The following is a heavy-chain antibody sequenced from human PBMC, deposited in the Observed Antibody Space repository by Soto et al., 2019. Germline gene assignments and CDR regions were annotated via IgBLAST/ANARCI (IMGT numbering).Heavy chain of an antibody. D-gene: IGHD3-16*01. V-gene: IGHV3-30*03. CDR2: ISHDGSNK. Sequence: SGGSLRLSCAASGFTFNNYGMHWVRQAPGKGLEWVAVISHDGSNKYYADSVKGRFTLSRDNSKNALFLQVNSLRPEDTAVYFCARGRQLIRSYYGMDVWGRGTTVTVSS. CDR1: GFTFNNYG. CDR3: ARGRQLIRSYYGMDV. J-gene: IGHJ6*02.